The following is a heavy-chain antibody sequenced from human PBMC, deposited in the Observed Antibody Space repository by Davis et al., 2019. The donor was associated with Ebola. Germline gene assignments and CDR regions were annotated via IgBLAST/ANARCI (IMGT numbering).Heavy chain of an antibody. CDR3: ARHGSRVLTGYYSPRFDY. CDR1: GGSISSSSYY. D-gene: IGHD3-9*01. Sequence: SETLSLTCTVSGGSISSSSYYWGWIRQPPGKGLEWIGSIYYSGSTCYNPSLKSRVTISVDTSKNQFSLKLSSVTAADTAVYYCARHGSRVLTGYYSPRFDYWGQGTLVTVSS. J-gene: IGHJ4*02. CDR2: IYYSGST. V-gene: IGHV4-39*01.